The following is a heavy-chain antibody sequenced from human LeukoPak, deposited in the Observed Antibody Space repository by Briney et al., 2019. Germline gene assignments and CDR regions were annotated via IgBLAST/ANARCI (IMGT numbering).Heavy chain of an antibody. Sequence: SVKVSCKASGGTFSSYAISWVRQAPGQGLEWMGRIIPIFGTANYAQKFQGRVTITTDESTSTAYMELSSLRSEDTAVYYCARDRDSSGRAFGYWGQGTLVTVSS. V-gene: IGHV1-69*05. CDR1: GGTFSSYA. CDR2: IIPIFGTA. CDR3: ARDRDSSGRAFGY. J-gene: IGHJ4*02. D-gene: IGHD6-19*01.